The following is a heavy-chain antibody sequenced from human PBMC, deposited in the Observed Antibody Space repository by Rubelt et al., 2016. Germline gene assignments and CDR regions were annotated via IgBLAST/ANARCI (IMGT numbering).Heavy chain of an antibody. CDR3: ARGLPAGPYCSSTSCQPLADYFQH. V-gene: IGHV3-33*01. CDR2: IWYDGSNK. J-gene: IGHJ1*01. Sequence: QVQLVKSGGGVVQPGRSLRLSCAASGFTFSSYGMHWVRQAPGKGLEWVAVIWYDGSNKYYADSVKGRFTISRDNSKHTLYLQRNSLRAEETAGYYWARGLPAGPYCSSTSCQPLADYFQHWGQGTLVTVSS. D-gene: IGHD2-2*01. CDR1: GFTFSSYG.